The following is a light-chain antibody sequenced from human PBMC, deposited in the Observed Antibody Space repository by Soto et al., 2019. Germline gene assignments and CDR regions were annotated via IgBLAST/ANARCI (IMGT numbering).Light chain of an antibody. V-gene: IGKV3-11*01. CDR3: QQRSNWPLT. J-gene: IGKJ3*01. CDR2: DVS. Sequence: EIVLTQSPATLSLSPGERATLSCRASQSLSSLLAWYQQKPGQAPRLMIYDVSKRAAGIPARFSGSGSGTDLPLTISSLEPEDFAVYYCQQRSNWPLTFGPGTKVDI. CDR1: QSLSSL.